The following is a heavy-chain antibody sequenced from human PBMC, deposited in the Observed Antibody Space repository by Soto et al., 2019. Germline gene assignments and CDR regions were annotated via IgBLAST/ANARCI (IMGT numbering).Heavy chain of an antibody. J-gene: IGHJ5*02. Sequence: SETLSLTCAAYGGSFSGYYWSWIRQPPGKGLEWIGEINHSGSTNYNPSLKSRVTISVDTSKNQFSLKLSSVTAADTAVYYCARDRGYYGDYEAYNWFDPWGQGALDTVSS. CDR3: ARDRGYYGDYEAYNWFDP. CDR2: INHSGST. CDR1: GGSFSGYY. D-gene: IGHD4-17*01. V-gene: IGHV4-34*01.